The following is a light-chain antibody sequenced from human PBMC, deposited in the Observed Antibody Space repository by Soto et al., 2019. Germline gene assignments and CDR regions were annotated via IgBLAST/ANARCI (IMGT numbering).Light chain of an antibody. CDR1: SSDVGGYKY. CDR2: EVS. CDR3: SSYASGSTLL. Sequence: QSVLTQPASVSGSPGQSITISCTGTSSDVGGYKYVSWYQLHPGKAPKLMINEVSNRPSGVSNRFSGAKSGNTASLTISGLQAEDEADYYCSSYASGSTLLFGGGTQLTVL. V-gene: IGLV2-14*01. J-gene: IGLJ2*01.